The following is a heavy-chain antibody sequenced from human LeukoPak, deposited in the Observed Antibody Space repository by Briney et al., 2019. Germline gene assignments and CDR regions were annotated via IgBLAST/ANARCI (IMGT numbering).Heavy chain of an antibody. D-gene: IGHD3-16*01. Sequence: SETLSLTCAVHGGSFSGYYWSWIRQPPGKGLEWTGEINHSGSTNYNPSLKSRVTISVDSSKNQFSLKLSSVTAADTAVYYCARQDGGEGLDYWGQGALVTVSS. CDR2: INHSGST. CDR1: GGSFSGYY. J-gene: IGHJ4*02. CDR3: ARQDGGEGLDY. V-gene: IGHV4-34*01.